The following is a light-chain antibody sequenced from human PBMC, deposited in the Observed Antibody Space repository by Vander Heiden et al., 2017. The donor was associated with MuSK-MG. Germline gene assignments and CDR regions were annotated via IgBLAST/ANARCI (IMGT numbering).Light chain of an antibody. J-gene: IGKJ1*01. CDR1: QSVSSSY. V-gene: IGKV3-20*01. CDR3: QQDGNSLRT. CDR2: GAS. Sequence: EIVLTQSPGTLSLSPGERATLSCRASQSVSSSYLAWYQQTPGQAPRLLIYGASSRATGIPDRFSGSGSGTDFTLTISRLEPEDFAVYYCQQDGNSLRTFGQGTKVEIK.